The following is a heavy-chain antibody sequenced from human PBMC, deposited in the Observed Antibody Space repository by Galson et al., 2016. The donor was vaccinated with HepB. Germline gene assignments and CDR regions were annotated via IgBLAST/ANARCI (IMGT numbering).Heavy chain of an antibody. Sequence: SLRLSCAASGFTFGSYAMTWVRQAPGKGLEWVSTISGSDDSTYYADSVKGRFTISRDNSKNTLYLQMNSLRAEDTAVYYCARDSYSSIWSGETDIYYYYYLDVWGKGTTVTVSS. D-gene: IGHD6-13*01. CDR1: GFTFGSYA. CDR2: ISGSDDST. J-gene: IGHJ6*03. CDR3: ARDSYSSIWSGETDIYYYYYLDV. V-gene: IGHV3-23*01.